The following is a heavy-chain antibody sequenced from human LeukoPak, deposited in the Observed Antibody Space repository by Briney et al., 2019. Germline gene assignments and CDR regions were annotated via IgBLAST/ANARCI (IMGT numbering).Heavy chain of an antibody. CDR2: ISAYNGNT. D-gene: IGHD3-9*01. J-gene: IGHJ3*02. V-gene: IGHV1-18*01. Sequence: ASVKVSCKASGYTFTSYGISWVRPAPGQGLEWLGWISAYNGNTNYAQKLQGRVTMTTDTSTSTAYMELRSLRSDDTAVYYCARETNYDILTGYYHPDAFDIWGQGTMVTVSS. CDR1: GYTFTSYG. CDR3: ARETNYDILTGYYHPDAFDI.